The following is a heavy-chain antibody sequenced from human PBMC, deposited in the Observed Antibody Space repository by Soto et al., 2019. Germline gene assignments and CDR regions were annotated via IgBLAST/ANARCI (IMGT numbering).Heavy chain of an antibody. Sequence: DVQLVESGGGLVQPGRSLRLSCAASGFTFNDYTMHWVRQAPGKGLEWVSGISWNSNSIGYADSVKGRFTISRDNDKNSRYLEMNNLRAEDTALFYCAKKKSPGGSIRGIIDYWGQGTLVTVSS. V-gene: IGHV3-9*01. CDR3: AKKKSPGGSIRGIIDY. J-gene: IGHJ4*02. D-gene: IGHD3-16*01. CDR1: GFTFNDYT. CDR2: ISWNSNSI.